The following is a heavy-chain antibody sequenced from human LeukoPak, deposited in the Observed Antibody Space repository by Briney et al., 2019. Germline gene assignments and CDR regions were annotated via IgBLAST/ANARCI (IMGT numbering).Heavy chain of an antibody. CDR2: ISAYNGNT. J-gene: IGHJ4*02. Sequence: ASVKVSCKASGYTFTSYGISWVRQAPGQGLEWMGWISAYNGNTNYAQKLQGRVTMTTDTSTSTAYMELRSLRSDDTAVYYCARIPYDSSGYYYEDYWGQRTLVTVSS. CDR3: ARIPYDSSGYYYEDY. CDR1: GYTFTSYG. V-gene: IGHV1-18*01. D-gene: IGHD3-22*01.